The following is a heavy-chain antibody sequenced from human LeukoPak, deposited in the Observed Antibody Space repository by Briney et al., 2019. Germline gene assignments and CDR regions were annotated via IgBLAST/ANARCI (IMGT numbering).Heavy chain of an antibody. CDR1: GYSFTSYW. J-gene: IGHJ4*02. V-gene: IGHV1-18*04. CDR2: ISAYNDNT. Sequence: GESLKISCKGSGYSFTSYWIGWVRQAPGQGLEWMGWISAYNDNTNYAQKLQGRVTMTTDTSTSTAYMDLRSLRSDDTAVYYCARFRAGVGEPYGDYWGQGTLVTVSS. CDR3: ARFRAGVGEPYGDY. D-gene: IGHD3-10*01.